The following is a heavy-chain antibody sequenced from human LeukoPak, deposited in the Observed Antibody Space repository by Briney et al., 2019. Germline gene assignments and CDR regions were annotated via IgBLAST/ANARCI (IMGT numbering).Heavy chain of an antibody. CDR1: GFTVSTKY. Sequence: GGSLRLSCAASGFTVSTKYMNWVRQAPGKGLEWLSFISTGGSTIYYADSVKGRFTISRNNAKKSLYLQMNSLTVEDTAVYYCARDPPFSTGMDVWGKGTTVTVSS. CDR3: ARDPPFSTGMDV. CDR2: ISTGGSTI. J-gene: IGHJ6*04. V-gene: IGHV3-48*03.